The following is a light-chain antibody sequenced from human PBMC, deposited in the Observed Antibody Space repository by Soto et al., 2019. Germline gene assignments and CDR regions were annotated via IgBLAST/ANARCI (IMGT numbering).Light chain of an antibody. CDR1: QSVSSS. CDR3: QHYNNWPPWT. Sequence: EIVMTESPATLSVSPVERATFSCGASQSVSSSLAWYQQKPGQAPRLLIYGASISATGIPARFSGSGSGTEFTLTISTLQSEDFAIYYCQHYNNWPPWTFGQGTKVDIK. J-gene: IGKJ1*01. V-gene: IGKV3-15*01. CDR2: GAS.